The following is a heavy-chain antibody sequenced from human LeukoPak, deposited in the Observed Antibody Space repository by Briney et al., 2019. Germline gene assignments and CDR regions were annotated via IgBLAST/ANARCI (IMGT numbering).Heavy chain of an antibody. CDR2: ISGSGTDI. CDR1: GFTFSDPY. Sequence: GGSLRLSCEASGFTFSDPYMSWIRQAPGKGLECLSYISGSGTDINYADSVRGRFTISRDNAKNLLYLQMNDLRVEDTAVYYCARCQYDFWSVLDVWGKGTTVTVSS. J-gene: IGHJ6*04. D-gene: IGHD3-3*01. CDR3: ARCQYDFWSVLDV. V-gene: IGHV3-11*04.